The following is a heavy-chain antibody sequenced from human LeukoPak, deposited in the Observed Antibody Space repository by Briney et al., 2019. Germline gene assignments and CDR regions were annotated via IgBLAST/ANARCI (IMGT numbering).Heavy chain of an antibody. CDR2: IYWDDDK. V-gene: IGHV2-5*02. D-gene: IGHD2-2*03. Sequence: SGPTLVKPTQTLTLTCTFSGFSLSTSGVGVGWIRQPPGKALEWLALIYWDDDKRYSPSLKSRLTITKDASKNQVVLTMTNMGPGETTTKYRSKNLGYCSWGSLYVLVDYLGQGTLVTVSS. CDR3: SKNLGYCSWGSLYVLVDY. J-gene: IGHJ4*02. CDR1: GFSLSTSGVG.